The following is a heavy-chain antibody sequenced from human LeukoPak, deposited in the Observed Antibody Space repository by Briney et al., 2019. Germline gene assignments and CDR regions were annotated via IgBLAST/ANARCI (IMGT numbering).Heavy chain of an antibody. CDR3: AKAGLSYDSSGLDY. Sequence: GGSLRLSCAASGFSFSSYVMTWVRQAPGKGLEWVSGISGTGGRIYYADSVKGRFTISRDNFQSTLYLEMNSLRVEDTAVYYCAKAGLSYDSSGLDYWGQGALVIVSS. D-gene: IGHD3-22*01. V-gene: IGHV3-23*01. J-gene: IGHJ4*02. CDR2: ISGTGGRI. CDR1: GFSFSSYV.